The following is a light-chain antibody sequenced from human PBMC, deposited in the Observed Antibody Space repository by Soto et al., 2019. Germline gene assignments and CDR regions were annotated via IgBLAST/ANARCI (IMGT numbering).Light chain of an antibody. CDR1: SSDVGSYNL. CDR3: CSYATTRL. J-gene: IGLJ2*01. V-gene: IGLV2-23*02. CDR2: EVS. Sequence: QSVLTQPASVSGSPGQSITISCTGTSSDVGSYNLVSWYQQHPGKPPKLIIYEVSERPSGVSHRFYGSKSGNTASLTISGLQAEDESYYYCCSYATTRLFGGGTKLTVL.